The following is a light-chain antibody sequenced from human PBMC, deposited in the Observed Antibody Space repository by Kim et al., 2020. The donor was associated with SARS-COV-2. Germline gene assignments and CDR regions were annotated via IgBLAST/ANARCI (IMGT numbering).Light chain of an antibody. V-gene: IGKV3-20*01. CDR2: GAS. CDR3: QQYAFSPQT. Sequence: EIVLTQSPDTLSLSPGEGAILSCRASQSLGSRSLAWYQQKPGQAPRLLIYGASNRATGTPDRFSGSWSGTDYTLTITALEHEDFSMYYCQQYAFSPQTFGQGTKVDIK. J-gene: IGKJ1*01. CDR1: QSLGSRS.